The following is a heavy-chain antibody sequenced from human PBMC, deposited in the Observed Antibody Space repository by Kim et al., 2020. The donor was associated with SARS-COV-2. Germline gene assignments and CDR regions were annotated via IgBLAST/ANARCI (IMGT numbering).Heavy chain of an antibody. D-gene: IGHD6-13*01. V-gene: IGHV3-7*01. J-gene: IGHJ4*02. Sequence: KCYVDSVKGRFTISRDNAKNSLYLQMNSLRAEDTAMYYCARLGSSSWHFDYWGQGTLVTVSS. CDR2: K. CDR3: ARLGSSSWHFDY.